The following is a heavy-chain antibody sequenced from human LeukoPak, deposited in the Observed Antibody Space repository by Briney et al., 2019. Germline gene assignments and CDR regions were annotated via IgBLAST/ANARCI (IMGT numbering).Heavy chain of an antibody. CDR2: IYYSGST. CDR3: ATSGYYVFDY. D-gene: IGHD3-9*01. CDR1: DASISSGDYY. J-gene: IGHJ4*02. V-gene: IGHV4-31*03. Sequence: SETLSLTCTVSDASISSGDYYWNWIRQPPGKGLEWIGYIYYSGSTYYNPSLKGRVTMSVDTSKNQFSLKLSSTTAADTAVYYCATSGYYVFDYWGQGTLVTVSS.